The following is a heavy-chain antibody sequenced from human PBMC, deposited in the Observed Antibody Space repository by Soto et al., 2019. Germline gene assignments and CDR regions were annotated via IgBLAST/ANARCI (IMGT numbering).Heavy chain of an antibody. CDR2: IYYSGST. D-gene: IGHD3-10*01. Sequence: TETLSLTCTVSGGSISSYYWSWIRQPPGKGLEWIGYIYYSGSTNYNPSLKSRVTISVDTSKNQFSLKLSSVTAADTAVYYCARLPDPSGSSHYFDYWGQGTLVTVSS. CDR1: GGSISSYY. V-gene: IGHV4-59*08. CDR3: ARLPDPSGSSHYFDY. J-gene: IGHJ4*02.